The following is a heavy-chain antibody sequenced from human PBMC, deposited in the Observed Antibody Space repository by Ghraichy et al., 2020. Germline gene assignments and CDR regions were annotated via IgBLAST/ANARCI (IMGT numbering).Heavy chain of an antibody. CDR2: IDRDGRT. D-gene: IGHD2-15*01. CDR1: GFTFQEYT. J-gene: IGHJ4*02. V-gene: IGHV3-43*01. Sequence: AGSLRLSCAASGFTFQEYTIHWIRQAPGKGLEWVSLIDRDGRTFYTDSVKGRFTVSRDNSKNSLYLQMNSLRTEDTAFYYCAKERATLFFDYWGQGTLVTVSS. CDR3: AKERATLFFDY.